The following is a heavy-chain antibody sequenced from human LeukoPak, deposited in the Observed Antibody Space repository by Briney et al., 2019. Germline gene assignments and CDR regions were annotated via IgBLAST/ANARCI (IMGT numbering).Heavy chain of an antibody. J-gene: IGHJ4*02. CDR2: MNHSGST. CDR1: GGSFSGYY. V-gene: IGHV4-34*01. Sequence: SETLSLTCAVYGGSFSGYYWSWIRQPPGKGREWMGEMNHSGSTNYNPSLESRVTISLDTSKNQFSLTLSSVTAADTAVYYCARDPDGYYFAYWGQGTLVTVSS. D-gene: IGHD3-10*01. CDR3: ARDPDGYYFAY.